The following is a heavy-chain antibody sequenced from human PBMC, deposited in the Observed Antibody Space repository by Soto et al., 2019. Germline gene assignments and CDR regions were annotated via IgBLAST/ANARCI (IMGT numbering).Heavy chain of an antibody. J-gene: IGHJ5*02. V-gene: IGHV1-8*01. CDR1: GYSFTNND. CDR2: MNPGSGDT. CDR3: ARMETFGSLNWFDP. D-gene: IGHD3-16*01. Sequence: ASLKGACKASGYSFTNNDVSWVRQATGQGLEWMGWMNPGSGDTGYAQKFQGRVTMTRDISIATAYMELSSLRSDDTAIYYCARMETFGSLNWFDPWGQGTLVTVSS.